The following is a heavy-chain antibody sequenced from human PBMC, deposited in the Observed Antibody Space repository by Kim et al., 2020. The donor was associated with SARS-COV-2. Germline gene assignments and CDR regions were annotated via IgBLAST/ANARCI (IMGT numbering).Heavy chain of an antibody. Sequence: VKGRFTISRDDTKNTLYLQMGSLRAEDMAVYYCARCLRFLEWSPWDAFDIWGQGTMVTVSS. J-gene: IGHJ3*02. D-gene: IGHD3-3*01. CDR3: ARCLRFLEWSPWDAFDI. V-gene: IGHV3-64*01.